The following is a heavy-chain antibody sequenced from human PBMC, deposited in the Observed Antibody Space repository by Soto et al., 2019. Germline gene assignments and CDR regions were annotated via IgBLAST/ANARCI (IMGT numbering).Heavy chain of an antibody. J-gene: IGHJ3*02. Sequence: ASVKVSCKASGYTFTSYDINWVRQATGQGLEWMGWMNPNSGNTGYAQKFQGRVTMTRNTSISTAYMELSSLRSEDTAVYYCARGVGYCSGGSCYSGRHPAFDIWGQGTMVTVSS. V-gene: IGHV1-8*01. CDR3: ARGVGYCSGGSCYSGRHPAFDI. CDR2: MNPNSGNT. CDR1: GYTFTSYD. D-gene: IGHD2-15*01.